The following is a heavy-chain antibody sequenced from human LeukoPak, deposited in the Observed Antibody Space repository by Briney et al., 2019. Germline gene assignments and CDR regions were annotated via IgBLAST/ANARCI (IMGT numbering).Heavy chain of an antibody. Sequence: ASVKVSCKASGYTFTGYYMHWVRQAPGQGLEWMGWINSNSGGTNYAQKFQGRVTMTRDTSLSTASMDLSSLRSDETAVYYCARVRVAAAPARLISGSFFTLDYWGQGTLVTVSS. J-gene: IGHJ4*02. D-gene: IGHD6-13*01. CDR2: INSNSGGT. CDR1: GYTFTGYY. CDR3: ARVRVAAAPARLISGSFFTLDY. V-gene: IGHV1-2*02.